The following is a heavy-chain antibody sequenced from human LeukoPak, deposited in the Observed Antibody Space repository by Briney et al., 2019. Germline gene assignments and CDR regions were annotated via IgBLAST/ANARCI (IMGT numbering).Heavy chain of an antibody. J-gene: IGHJ3*02. Sequence: SETLSLTCAVSGYSISSGYYWGWIRQPPGKGLEWIGSIYHSGSTHYNPSLKSRVTISVDTSKNQFSLKLSSVTAADTAVYYCARSPRSSTSCYHFDAFDIWGQGTMVTVSS. CDR1: GYSISSGYY. CDR3: ARSPRSSTSCYHFDAFDI. V-gene: IGHV4-38-2*01. CDR2: IYHSGST. D-gene: IGHD2-2*01.